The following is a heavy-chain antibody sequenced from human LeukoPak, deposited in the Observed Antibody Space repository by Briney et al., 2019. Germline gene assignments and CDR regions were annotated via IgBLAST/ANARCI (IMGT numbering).Heavy chain of an antibody. D-gene: IGHD3-10*01. CDR2: INTDLSST. Sequence: GGSLRLSCAASGFTFSNYWIHWVRQAPGKGLVWVSRINTDLSSTSYADSVKGRFTISRDNPKSTLYLRMSSLRVEDTALYYCVSGLYGLGWDYWGPGTLVTVSS. J-gene: IGHJ4*02. CDR3: VSGLYGLGWDY. V-gene: IGHV3-74*01. CDR1: GFTFSNYW.